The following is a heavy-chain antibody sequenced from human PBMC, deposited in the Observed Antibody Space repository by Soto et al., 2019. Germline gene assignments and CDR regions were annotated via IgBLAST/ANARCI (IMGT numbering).Heavy chain of an antibody. V-gene: IGHV1-2*04. CDR2: INPNSGGT. D-gene: IGHD1-26*01. J-gene: IGHJ3*02. CDR1: GYTFTGYY. CDR3: ASASGVHWDSPRGYDAFDI. Sequence: ASVKVSCKASGYTFTGYYMHWVRQAPGQGLEWMGWINPNSGGTNYAQKFQGWVTMTRDTSISTAYMELSRLRSDETAVYYGASASGVHWDSPRGYDAFDIWGQGTMVTVSS.